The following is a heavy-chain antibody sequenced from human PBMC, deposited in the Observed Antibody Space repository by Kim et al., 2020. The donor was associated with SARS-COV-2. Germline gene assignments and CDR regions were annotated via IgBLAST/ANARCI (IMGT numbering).Heavy chain of an antibody. D-gene: IGHD2-15*01. CDR3: ARQISGGGTPVDY. V-gene: IGHV3-21*01. Sequence: GGSLRLSCAASGFTFSSYSMNWVRQAPGKGLEWVSYISSSSSYIYYADSVKGRFTISRDNAKNSLYLQMNSLRAEDTAVYYCARQISGGGTPVDYWGQGTLVTVSS. CDR2: ISSSSSYI. CDR1: GFTFSSYS. J-gene: IGHJ4*02.